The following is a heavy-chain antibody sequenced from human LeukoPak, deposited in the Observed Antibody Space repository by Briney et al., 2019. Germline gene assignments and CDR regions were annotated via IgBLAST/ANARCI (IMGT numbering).Heavy chain of an antibody. J-gene: IGHJ4*02. CDR2: IISISGGGTS. Sequence: PGGSLSLTCAASGFTISNVWMSWVRQVPGKGLEWVGRIISISGGGTSDYPAPVKGRFTISRDDSKNTVYLQMNSLKTEDTAVYYCTTRRGEWVMDSWGQGTLVTVSS. CDR3: TTRRGEWVMDS. V-gene: IGHV3-15*01. D-gene: IGHD3-16*01. CDR1: GFTISNVW.